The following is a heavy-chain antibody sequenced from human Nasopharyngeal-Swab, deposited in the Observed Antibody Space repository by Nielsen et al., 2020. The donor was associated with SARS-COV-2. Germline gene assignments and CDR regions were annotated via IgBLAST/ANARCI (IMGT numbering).Heavy chain of an antibody. CDR3: ARGAGIVTAY. Sequence: GSLRLSCKGSGYSFTSYWISWVRQMPGKGLEWMGRIDPSDSYTNYSPSFQGHVTISADKSISTAYLQWSSLKASDTAMYYCARGAGIVTAYWGQGTLVTVSS. J-gene: IGHJ4*02. D-gene: IGHD3-22*01. V-gene: IGHV5-10-1*01. CDR2: IDPSDSYT. CDR1: GYSFTSYW.